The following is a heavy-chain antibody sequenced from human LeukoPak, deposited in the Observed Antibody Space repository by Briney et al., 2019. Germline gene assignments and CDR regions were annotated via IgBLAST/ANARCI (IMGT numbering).Heavy chain of an antibody. V-gene: IGHV5-51*01. D-gene: IGHD6-13*01. J-gene: IGHJ4*02. CDR2: IYPGDSDT. CDR3: ARQAPRIAAAGRGASPPDY. Sequence: GESLKISCKVSGYTFTTSCIGWVRQMPGKGLEWMGIIYPGDSDTRYSPSLQGQVTISADKSINTAYLQWSSLKASDTAMYYCARQAPRIAAAGRGASPPDYWGQGTLVTVSS. CDR1: GYTFTTSC.